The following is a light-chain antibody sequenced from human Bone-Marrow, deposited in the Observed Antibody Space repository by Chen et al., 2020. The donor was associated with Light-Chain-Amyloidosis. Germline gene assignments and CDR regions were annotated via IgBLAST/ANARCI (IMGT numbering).Light chain of an antibody. CDR2: DDS. CDR1: NIGSTS. J-gene: IGLJ2*01. V-gene: IGLV3-21*02. Sequence: SYVLTQPSSLSVAPGCTATIACGGNNIGSTSVHWYQQTPGQTPLLAVYDDSDRPSGVPERLSGTNTRNTATLTISRGEAGNGTDYYCQVWDSSRDRPVFGGGTKLTVL. CDR3: QVWDSSRDRPV.